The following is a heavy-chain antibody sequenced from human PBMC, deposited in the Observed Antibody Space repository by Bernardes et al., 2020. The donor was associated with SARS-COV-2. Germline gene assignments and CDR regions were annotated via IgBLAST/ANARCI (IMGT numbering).Heavy chain of an antibody. CDR1: GFTFSSYW. CDR3: VRPAFSGGSGYFFDS. Sequence: GGSLRLSCAASGFTFSSYWIHWVRQVPGKGLVWVSRINNDGRTITYADSVKGRFIISRDHAKNTLYLQMNRLRVEDAAKYYCVRPAFSGGSGYFFDSWGQGTLVTVPS. CDR2: INNDGRTI. J-gene: IGHJ4*02. V-gene: IGHV3-74*01. D-gene: IGHD3-22*01.